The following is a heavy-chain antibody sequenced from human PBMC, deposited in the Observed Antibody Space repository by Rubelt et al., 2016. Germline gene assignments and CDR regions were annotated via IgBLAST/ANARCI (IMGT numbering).Heavy chain of an antibody. CDR3: ARRPRKWFYFDY. D-gene: IGHD3-22*01. J-gene: IGHJ4*02. CDR1: GYTLTELS. V-gene: IGHV1-24*01. CDR2: FDPEDVET. Sequence: QVQLVQSGAEVKKPGASVKVSCKVSGYTLTELSMHWVRQAPGKGLEWMGGFDPEDVETIYAQKFQGGVTMTEDTSTDTGYMWRSSLRAEDTAVYYCARRPRKWFYFDYWGQGALVTVSS.